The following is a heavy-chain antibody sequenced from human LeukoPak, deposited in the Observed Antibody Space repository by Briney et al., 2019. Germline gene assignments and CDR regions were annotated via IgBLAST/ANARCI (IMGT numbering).Heavy chain of an antibody. V-gene: IGHV1-8*01. CDR2: MNPNSGNT. D-gene: IGHD3-10*01. CDR1: GYTFTSYD. J-gene: IGHJ4*02. Sequence: ASVKVSCKASGYTFTSYDINWVRQATGQGPEWMGWMNPNSGNTGYAQKFQGRVTMTRNTSISTAYMELSSLRSEDTAVYYCARGRLTMVRGVISDYWGQGTLVTVSS. CDR3: ARGRLTMVRGVISDY.